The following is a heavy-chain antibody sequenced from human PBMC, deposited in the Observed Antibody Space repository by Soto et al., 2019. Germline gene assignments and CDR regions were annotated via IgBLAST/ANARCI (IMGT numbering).Heavy chain of an antibody. CDR3: ARSVTP. J-gene: IGHJ5*02. V-gene: IGHV4-31*03. CDR2: IYYSRST. D-gene: IGHD3-10*01. CDR1: GGSITSGGYY. Sequence: QVQLQESGPGLVKPSQTLSLTCTVSGGSITSGGYYWNWIRQHPGKGLEWIGYIYYSRSTYYNPSLKSRVTISVATSKSQFSLKLSSVTASDTAVYYGARSVTPWGQGTLVTVSS.